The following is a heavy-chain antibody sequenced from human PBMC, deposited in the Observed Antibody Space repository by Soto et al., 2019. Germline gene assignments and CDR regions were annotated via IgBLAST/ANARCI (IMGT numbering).Heavy chain of an antibody. Sequence: QVQLVQSGAEVKKPGSSVKVSCKTSGVSFNNNGIGWVRQAPGHGLEWMGGVSPPFRTSNYARKFQGRISITADASTRTVNMELSSLTSEDTAQYYCARVLYYGSGSYSPYGMYVWGQGTTVTVSS. D-gene: IGHD3-10*01. CDR3: ARVLYYGSGSYSPYGMYV. CDR1: GVSFNNNG. CDR2: VSPPFRTS. J-gene: IGHJ6*02. V-gene: IGHV1-69*01.